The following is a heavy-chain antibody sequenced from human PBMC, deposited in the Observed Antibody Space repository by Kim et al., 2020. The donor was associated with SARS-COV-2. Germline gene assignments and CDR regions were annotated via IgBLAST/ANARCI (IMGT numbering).Heavy chain of an antibody. CDR2: ISWDGGST. Sequence: GGSLRLSCAASGFTFDDYAMHWVRQAPGKGLEWVSLISWDGGSTYYADSVKGRFTISRDNSKNSLYLQMNSLRAEDTALYYCAKEDGYNYLYDYWGQGTLVTVSS. J-gene: IGHJ4*02. V-gene: IGHV3-43D*03. CDR1: GFTFDDYA. CDR3: AKEDGYNYLYDY. D-gene: IGHD5-12*01.